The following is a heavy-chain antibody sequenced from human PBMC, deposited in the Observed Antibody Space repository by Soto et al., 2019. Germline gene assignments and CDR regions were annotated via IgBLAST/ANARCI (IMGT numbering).Heavy chain of an antibody. V-gene: IGHV4-59*01. D-gene: IGHD3-10*01. J-gene: IGHJ6*03. CDR2: IYYSGST. CDR1: GGSISSYY. CDR3: ASQDYGSGSYYNLDRYYSYYMDV. Sequence: SETLSLTCTVSGGSISSYYWSWIRQPPGKGLEWIGYIYYSGSTNYNPSLKSRVTISVDTSKNQFSLKLSSVTAADTAVYYCASQDYGSGSYYNLDRYYSYYMDVWGKGTTVTVSS.